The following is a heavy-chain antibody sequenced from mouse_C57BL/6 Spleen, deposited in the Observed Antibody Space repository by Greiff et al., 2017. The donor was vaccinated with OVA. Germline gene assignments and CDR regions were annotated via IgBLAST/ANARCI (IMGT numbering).Heavy chain of an antibody. CDR1: GYTFTSYW. CDR2: IHPNSGST. J-gene: IGHJ1*03. V-gene: IGHV1-64*01. Sequence: QVQLQQPGAELVKPGASVKLSCKASGYTFTSYWMHWVKQRPGQGLEWIGMIHPNSGSTNYNEKFKSKATLTVDKSSSTAYMQLSSLTSEDSAVYDGEREDSSGYDWYFDVWGTGTTVTVSS. CDR3: EREDSSGYDWYFDV. D-gene: IGHD3-2*02.